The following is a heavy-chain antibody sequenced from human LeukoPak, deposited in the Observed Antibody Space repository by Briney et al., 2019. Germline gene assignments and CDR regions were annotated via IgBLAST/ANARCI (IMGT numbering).Heavy chain of an antibody. Sequence: GASVKVSCKASGGTFSSYAISWVRQAPGQGLEWMGRINPNSGGTNYAQKFQGRVTMTRDTSISTAYMELSRLRSDDTAVYYCARDGVVRYCSGGSCYRTTTDYWGQGTLVTVSS. CDR3: ARDGVVRYCSGGSCYRTTTDY. D-gene: IGHD2-15*01. CDR1: GGTFSSYA. V-gene: IGHV1-2*06. CDR2: INPNSGGT. J-gene: IGHJ4*02.